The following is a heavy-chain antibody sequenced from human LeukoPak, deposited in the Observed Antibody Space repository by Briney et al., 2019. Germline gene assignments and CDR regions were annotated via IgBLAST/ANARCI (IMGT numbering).Heavy chain of an antibody. J-gene: IGHJ3*02. Sequence: GSSVKVSCKASGGTFSSYAISWVRQAPGQGLEWMGGIIPIFGTANYAQKFQGRVTITTDESTSTAYMELSSLRSEDTAVYYCARGQRDGYNSDAFDIWGQGTMVTVSS. CDR3: ARGQRDGYNSDAFDI. CDR1: GGTFSSYA. CDR2: IIPIFGTA. D-gene: IGHD5-24*01. V-gene: IGHV1-69*05.